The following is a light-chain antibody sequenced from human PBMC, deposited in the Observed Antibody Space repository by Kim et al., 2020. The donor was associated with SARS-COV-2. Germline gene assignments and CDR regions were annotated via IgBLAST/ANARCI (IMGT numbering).Light chain of an antibody. CDR1: EDIATY. V-gene: IGKV1-12*01. Sequence: IQMTQSPSYVSASVGDRVTITCRATEDIATYLAWYQQKPGKAPRLLIYGSSSLQTGVPSTFVGGGSGTDYTLTITSLQPEDLATYYCQQMHTFPFTFGPGTKVDIK. J-gene: IGKJ3*01. CDR3: QQMHTFPFT. CDR2: GSS.